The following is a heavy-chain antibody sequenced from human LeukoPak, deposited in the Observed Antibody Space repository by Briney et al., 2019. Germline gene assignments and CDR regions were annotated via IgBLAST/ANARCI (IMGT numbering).Heavy chain of an antibody. CDR1: GGSISSGGYY. CDR2: IYYSGST. CDR3: ATHDSSGPEYFQH. V-gene: IGHV4-31*03. D-gene: IGHD3-22*01. Sequence: TLSLTCTVSGGSISSGGYYWSWIRQHPGRGLEWIGYIYYSGSTYYNPSLKSRVTISVDTSKNQFSLKLSSVTAADTAVYYCATHDSSGPEYFQHWGQGTLVTVSS. J-gene: IGHJ1*01.